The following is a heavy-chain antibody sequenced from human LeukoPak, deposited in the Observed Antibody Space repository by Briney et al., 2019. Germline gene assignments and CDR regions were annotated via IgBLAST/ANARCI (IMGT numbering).Heavy chain of an antibody. CDR3: TRDHGGSDDYYYYYYYMDV. CDR1: GFTFSSYG. D-gene: IGHD3-10*01. CDR2: IWYDGSNK. Sequence: PGGSLRPSCAASGFTFSSYGMHWVRQAPGKGLEWVAVIWYDGSNKYYADSVKGRFTISRDNSKNTLYLQMNSLRAEDTAVYYCTRDHGGSDDYYYYYYYMDVWGKGTTVTVSS. J-gene: IGHJ6*03. V-gene: IGHV3-33*01.